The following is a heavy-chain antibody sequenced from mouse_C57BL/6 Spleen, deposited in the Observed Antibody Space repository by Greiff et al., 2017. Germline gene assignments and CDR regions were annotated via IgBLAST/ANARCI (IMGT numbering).Heavy chain of an antibody. CDR1: GYTFTSYW. CDR2: IYPGSGST. V-gene: IGHV1-55*01. J-gene: IGHJ4*01. Sequence: QVQLQQPGAELVKPGASVKMSCKASGYTFTSYWITWVKQRPGQGLEWIGDIYPGSGSTNYNEKFKSKATLTVDPSSSTAYMQLSSLTSEDSAVYYCARRGAPHYYAMDYWGQGTSVTVSA. CDR3: ARRGAPHYYAMDY.